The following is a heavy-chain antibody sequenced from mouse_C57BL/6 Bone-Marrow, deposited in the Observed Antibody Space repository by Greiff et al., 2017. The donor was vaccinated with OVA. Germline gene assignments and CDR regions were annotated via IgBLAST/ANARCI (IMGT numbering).Heavy chain of an antibody. CDR2: SRNKANDYTT. V-gene: IGHV7-1*01. CDR1: GFTFSDFY. J-gene: IGHJ4*01. D-gene: IGHD1-1*01. CDR3: ARDANYYGGAMDY. Sequence: EVQGVESGGGLVQSGRSLRLSCATSGFTFSDFYMEWVRQAPGKGLEWIAASRNKANDYTTEYSASVKGRFIVSRDTSQSILYLQMNALRAEDTAIYYCARDANYYGGAMDYWGQGTSVTVSS.